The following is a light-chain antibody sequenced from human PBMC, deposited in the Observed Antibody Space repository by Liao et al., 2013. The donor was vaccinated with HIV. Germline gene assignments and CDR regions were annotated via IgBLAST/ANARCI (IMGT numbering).Light chain of an antibody. Sequence: ELTQPPSVSVSPGQTARITCSGDALPNLFAYWYQQKPGQAPVLVIYKDSERPSGIPERFSGSSSGTTVTLTISGVQAEDEADYYCQSTDSSGTVVFGGGTKLTVL. V-gene: IGLV3-25*03. CDR1: ALPNLF. CDR3: QSTDSSGTVV. CDR2: KDS. J-gene: IGLJ2*01.